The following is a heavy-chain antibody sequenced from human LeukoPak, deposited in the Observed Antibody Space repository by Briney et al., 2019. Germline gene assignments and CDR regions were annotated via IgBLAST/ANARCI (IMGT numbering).Heavy chain of an antibody. D-gene: IGHD2-21*02. CDR1: GGTFSSYA. CDR2: IIPIFGTA. J-gene: IGHJ6*03. Sequence: GSSVKVSCKASGGTFSSYAISWVRQAPGQGLEWMGGIIPIFGTANYAQKFQGRVTITTDESTSTAYMELSSLRSEDTAVYYCARAPATAETYYYYYMDVWGKGTTVTVSS. V-gene: IGHV1-69*05. CDR3: ARAPATAETYYYYYMDV.